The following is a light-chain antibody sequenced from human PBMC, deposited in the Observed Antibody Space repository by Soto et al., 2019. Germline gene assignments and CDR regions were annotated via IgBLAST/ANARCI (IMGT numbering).Light chain of an antibody. CDR3: EQSYSTPRT. CDR2: AAS. V-gene: IGKV1-39*01. Sequence: DIQMTQSPSSLSASVGDSVTIACRTSQSISYYLNWYQQKPGKAPKLLIYAASSLQSGVPSRFSGSGSGTDFTLTISSLQPEDFATYYCEQSYSTPRTFGQGTKVEIK. CDR1: QSISYY. J-gene: IGKJ1*01.